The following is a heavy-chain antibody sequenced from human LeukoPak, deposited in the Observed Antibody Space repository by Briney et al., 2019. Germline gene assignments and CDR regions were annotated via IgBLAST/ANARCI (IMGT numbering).Heavy chain of an antibody. V-gene: IGHV3-23*01. CDR2: ISGSGDST. CDR3: ARRAGAYSHPYDY. D-gene: IGHD4/OR15-4a*01. Sequence: GGSLRLSCAASGFTFSNYAMSWVRQAPGKGLEWVSDISGSGDSTNYADSVKGRFTISRDNSKNTLYLQMNSLRAEDTAVYYCARRAGAYSHPYDYWGQGTLVTVSS. CDR1: GFTFSNYA. J-gene: IGHJ4*02.